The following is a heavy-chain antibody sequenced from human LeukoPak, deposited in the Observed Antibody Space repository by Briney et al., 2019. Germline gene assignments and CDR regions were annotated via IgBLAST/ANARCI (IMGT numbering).Heavy chain of an antibody. CDR1: GFTFSSYG. D-gene: IGHD3-16*02. V-gene: IGHV3-33*01. CDR2: IWYDGSNK. Sequence: PGRSLRLSCAASGFTFSSYGMHWVRQAPGKGLEWVAVIWYDGSNKYYADSVKGRFTISRDNSKNTLYLQMNSLRAEDTAVYYCARDSHARNIGGVIVSLDYWGQGTLVTVSS. J-gene: IGHJ4*02. CDR3: ARDSHARNIGGVIVSLDY.